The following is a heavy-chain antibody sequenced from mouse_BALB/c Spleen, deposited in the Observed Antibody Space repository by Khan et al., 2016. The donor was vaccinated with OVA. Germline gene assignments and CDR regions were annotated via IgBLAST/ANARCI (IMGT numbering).Heavy chain of an antibody. D-gene: IGHD1-1*01. CDR2: IYPGTNNT. J-gene: IGHJ2*01. CDR1: GYIFTTYW. CDR3: AREEALYYFDY. Sequence: QVQLKQSGAELVRPGVSVKLSCKTSGYIFTTYWIHWLKQRSGQGLEWIARIYPGTNNTYYSEKLKDKATLTADKSSTPAYLQLSSLKSEDSAVYFCAREEALYYFDYWGQGTTLTVSS. V-gene: IGHV1-76*01.